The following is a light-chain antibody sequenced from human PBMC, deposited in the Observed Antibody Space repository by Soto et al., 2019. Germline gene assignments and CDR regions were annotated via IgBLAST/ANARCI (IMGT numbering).Light chain of an antibody. V-gene: IGKV3-15*01. Sequence: EIVMTQSPATLSVSPGERATLSCRASQSVSSNLAWYQQKPGQAPRLLIYGASTRATGIPARFSGSGSGTEFTLTISSLQSEDFAVYYCQQYHNWPTFGQGTNVDIK. J-gene: IGKJ1*01. CDR3: QQYHNWPT. CDR1: QSVSSN. CDR2: GAS.